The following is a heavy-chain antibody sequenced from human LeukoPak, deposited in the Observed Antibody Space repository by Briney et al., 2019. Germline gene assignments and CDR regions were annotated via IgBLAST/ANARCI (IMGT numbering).Heavy chain of an antibody. V-gene: IGHV3-23*01. CDR1: GFTFSSYA. Sequence: PGGSLRLSCAASGFTFSSYAMSWVRQAPGKGLEWVAGISGSGGSTYYAYSVKGRFTISTYNSKNTLYLQMNSLRAEDTAVYYCAKAGTYDYWGHGTLVTVSS. J-gene: IGHJ4*01. D-gene: IGHD6-13*01. CDR2: ISGSGGST. CDR3: AKAGTYDY.